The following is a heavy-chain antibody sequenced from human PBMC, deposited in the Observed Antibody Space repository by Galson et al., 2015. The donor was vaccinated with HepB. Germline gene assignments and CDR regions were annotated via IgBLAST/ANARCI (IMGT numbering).Heavy chain of an antibody. CDR2: LNPSGSP. CDR3: ARGRRPYGSGTCDV. Sequence: TLSLTCGFNGDYFSVYFWSWIRQSPGRGLEWLGELNPSGSPRYNPSLQSRVTISGDTSKNQFSVNVTSVSAADTGVYYCARGRRPYGSGTCDVWGKGITVTVSS. V-gene: IGHV4-34*01. J-gene: IGHJ6*04. D-gene: IGHD3-10*01. CDR1: GDYFSVYF.